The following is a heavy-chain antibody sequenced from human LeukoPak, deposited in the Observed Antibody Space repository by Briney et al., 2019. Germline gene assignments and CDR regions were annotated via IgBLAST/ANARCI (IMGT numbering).Heavy chain of an antibody. CDR3: ARECITMVRGVIIDNWFDP. D-gene: IGHD3-10*01. CDR1: GYTFTSYG. CDR2: ISAYNGNT. Sequence: ASVKDSCKASGYTFTSYGISWVRQAPGQGREWMGWISAYNGNTNYAQKLQGRVTMTTDTSTSTDYMELRSLRSDNTAVYYSARECITMVRGVIIDNWFDPWGQGTLVTVSS. J-gene: IGHJ5*02. V-gene: IGHV1-18*01.